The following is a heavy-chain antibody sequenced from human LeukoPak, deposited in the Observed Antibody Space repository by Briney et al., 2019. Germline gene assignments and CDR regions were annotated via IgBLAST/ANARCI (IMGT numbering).Heavy chain of an antibody. CDR1: GGSISSYY. Sequence: SETLSLTCTVSGGSISSYYWSWIRQPPGKGLEWIGYIYYNWSTNYNPSLKSRVTISVDTSKNQFSLKLRYVTAADTAVYYCARPAAAAGTSAFAIWGQGTMVTVSS. CDR3: ARPAAAAGTSAFAI. D-gene: IGHD6-13*01. CDR2: IYYNWST. J-gene: IGHJ3*02. V-gene: IGHV4-59*01.